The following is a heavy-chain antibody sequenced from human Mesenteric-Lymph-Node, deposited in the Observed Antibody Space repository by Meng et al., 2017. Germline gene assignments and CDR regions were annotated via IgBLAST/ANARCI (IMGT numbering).Heavy chain of an antibody. Sequence: QVQLQQWGAGLLKPSETLSLTCAVYGGSFSGYYWSWIRQPPGKGLEWIGKINHSGSTNYNPSLKSRVTISVDTSKNQFSLKLSSVTAADTAVYYCARTIGGADIVVVPAACYFDYWGQGTLVTVSS. V-gene: IGHV4-34*01. D-gene: IGHD2-2*01. CDR2: INHSGST. CDR1: GGSFSGYY. CDR3: ARTIGGADIVVVPAACYFDY. J-gene: IGHJ4*02.